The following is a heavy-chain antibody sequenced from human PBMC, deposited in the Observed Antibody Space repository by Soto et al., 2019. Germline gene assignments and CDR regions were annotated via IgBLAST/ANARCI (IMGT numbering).Heavy chain of an antibody. D-gene: IGHD2-15*01. J-gene: IGHJ6*02. Sequence: QVQLQESGPGLVKPSQTLSLTCPVSGGSLRSGGYYWSWIRQHPGKGLEWIGYIYYSGSTYYNPSLKSRVTLSVDTSNNQFPLKLSAVTAADTAVYYCARDALGYCSGGSCYGGYYGMDVWGQGTTVTVSS. CDR2: IYYSGST. V-gene: IGHV4-31*03. CDR1: GGSLRSGGYY. CDR3: ARDALGYCSGGSCYGGYYGMDV.